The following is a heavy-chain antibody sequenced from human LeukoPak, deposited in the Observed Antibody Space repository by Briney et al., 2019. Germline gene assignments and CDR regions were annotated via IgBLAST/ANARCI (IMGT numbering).Heavy chain of an antibody. V-gene: IGHV1-18*01. D-gene: IGHD4-11*01. J-gene: IGHJ6*02. CDR1: GYTFTSYG. Sequence: GGSVKVSCKASGYTFTSYGISWVRQAPGQGLEWMGWISSYNANTNYAQNLQGRVTMTTDTSTSTAYMELRSLTSDDTAVYYCAREPVTTVTTDGGYYYGMDVWGQGTTVTVSS. CDR3: AREPVTTVTTDGGYYYGMDV. CDR2: ISSYNANT.